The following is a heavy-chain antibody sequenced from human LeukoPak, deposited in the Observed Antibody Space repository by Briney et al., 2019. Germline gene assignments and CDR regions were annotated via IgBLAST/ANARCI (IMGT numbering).Heavy chain of an antibody. D-gene: IGHD6-13*01. V-gene: IGHV3-53*01. CDR1: GFTVSSNY. J-gene: IGHJ3*02. CDR3: ATMATAGTFAFDI. Sequence: GGSLRLSCAASGFTVSSNYMSWVRQAPAKGLEGVSGRNSGGSTYYADSVKGRSTMPRDNSKNTLYLQMNSLRAEDTAVYYCATMATAGTFAFDIWGQGTMVTVSS. CDR2: RNSGGST.